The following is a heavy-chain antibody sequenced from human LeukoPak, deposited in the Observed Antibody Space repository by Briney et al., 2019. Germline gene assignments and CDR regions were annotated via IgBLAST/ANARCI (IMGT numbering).Heavy chain of an antibody. Sequence: PGGSLRLSCAASGFTLSNYAMYWVRQAPGKGLEWVSAISGRDDSTYYADSVKGRFTISRDTSKNTLFLQMNSLRAEDTAVYYCAKWGDYDILTGYYDPDYWRQGALVTVCS. CDR3: AKWGDYDILTGYYDPDY. D-gene: IGHD3-9*01. CDR1: GFTLSNYA. V-gene: IGHV3-23*01. CDR2: ISGRDDST. J-gene: IGHJ4*02.